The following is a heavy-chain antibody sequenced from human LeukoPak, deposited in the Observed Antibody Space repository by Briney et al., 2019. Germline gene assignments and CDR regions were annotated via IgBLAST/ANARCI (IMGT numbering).Heavy chain of an antibody. J-gene: IGHJ4*02. D-gene: IGHD5-24*01. CDR1: GGSISSSSYY. V-gene: IGHV4-39*01. Sequence: PSETLSLTCTVSGGSISSSSYYWGWIRQPPGKGLEWIGSIYYSGSTYYNPSLKSRVTISADTSKNQFSLKLSSVTAADTAVYYCARVRWLQLMYYFDYWGQGTLVTVSS. CDR2: IYYSGST. CDR3: ARVRWLQLMYYFDY.